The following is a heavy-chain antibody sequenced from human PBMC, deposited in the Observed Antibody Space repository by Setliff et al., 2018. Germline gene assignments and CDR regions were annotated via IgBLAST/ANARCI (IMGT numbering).Heavy chain of an antibody. V-gene: IGHV5-10-1*01. J-gene: IGHJ6*03. D-gene: IGHD1-26*01. CDR2: IDPSDSYT. Sequence: PGESLTISCKGSGYSFTRNWISWVRQMPGKGLEWMGRIDPSDSYTNYSPSFQGHVTISADKSISTAYVQWSNLKASDTAMYYCARLRGATSYYYMDVWGKGTTVTVSS. CDR1: GYSFTRNW. CDR3: ARLRGATSYYYMDV.